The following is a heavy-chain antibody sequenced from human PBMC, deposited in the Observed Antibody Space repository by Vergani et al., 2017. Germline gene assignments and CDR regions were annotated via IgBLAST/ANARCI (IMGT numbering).Heavy chain of an antibody. D-gene: IGHD3-10*01. CDR2: IWYDGSNK. Sequence: VQLVETGGGLIQPGGSLRLSCAASGFTFSSYGMHWVRQAPGKGLEWVAVIWYDGSNKYYADSVKGRFTISRDNSKNTLYLQMNSLRAEDTAVYYCAKDLGKAHGAAYYFDYWGQGTLVTVSS. CDR3: AKDLGKAHGAAYYFDY. V-gene: IGHV3-33*06. CDR1: GFTFSSYG. J-gene: IGHJ4*02.